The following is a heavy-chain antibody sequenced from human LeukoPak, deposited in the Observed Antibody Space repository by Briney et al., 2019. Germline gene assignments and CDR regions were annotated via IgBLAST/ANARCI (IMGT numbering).Heavy chain of an antibody. CDR2: ISGSGGST. CDR3: VTPAEVNWFDP. D-gene: IGHD3-16*01. CDR1: GLTFSSYA. J-gene: IGHJ5*02. Sequence: GGSLRLSCAASGLTFSSYAMSWVRQAPGKGLEWVSAISGSGGSTYYADSVKGRFTISRDNSKNTLYLQMNSLRAEDTAVYYCVTPAEVNWFDPWGQGTLVTVSS. V-gene: IGHV3-23*01.